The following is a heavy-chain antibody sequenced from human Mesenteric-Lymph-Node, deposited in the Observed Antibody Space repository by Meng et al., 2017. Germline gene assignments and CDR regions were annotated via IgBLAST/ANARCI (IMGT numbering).Heavy chain of an antibody. CDR2: IYSDGNP. V-gene: IGHV3-53*01. J-gene: IGHJ4*02. CDR1: EFIVSTNH. CDR3: ARGRLNPGLFDW. D-gene: IGHD6-6*01. Sequence: GGSLRLSCAASEFIVSTNHMSWVRQAPGKGLEWVSLIYSDGNPDYADSVKGRFTISRDNSKNTLYLQMNSLRAEDTAVYYCARGRLNPGLFDWWGQGTLVTVSS.